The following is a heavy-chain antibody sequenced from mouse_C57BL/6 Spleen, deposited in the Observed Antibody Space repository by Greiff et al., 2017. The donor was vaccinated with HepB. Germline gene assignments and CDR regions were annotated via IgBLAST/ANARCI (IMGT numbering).Heavy chain of an antibody. CDR3: ARYYYGNYGIDY. D-gene: IGHD2-1*01. Sequence: QVQLQQSGAELVKPGASVKISCKASGYAFSSYWMNWVKQRPGKGLEWIGQIYPGDGDTNYNGKFKGKATLTADKASSTAYMQLSSLTSEDSAVYFCARYYYGNYGIDYWGQGTTLTVSS. J-gene: IGHJ2*01. CDR2: IYPGDGDT. V-gene: IGHV1-80*01. CDR1: GYAFSSYW.